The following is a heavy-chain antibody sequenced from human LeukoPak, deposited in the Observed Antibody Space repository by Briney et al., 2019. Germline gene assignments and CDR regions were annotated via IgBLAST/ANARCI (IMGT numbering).Heavy chain of an antibody. J-gene: IGHJ2*01. CDR3: AKDGYYDSSAYYYVRYFDL. D-gene: IGHD3-22*01. CDR1: GFTFDDYG. V-gene: IGHV3-74*01. Sequence: GGSLRLSCAASGFTFDDYGMSWVRQAPGKGLVWVSRINNDGSGTDYADSVKGRFTISRDNAKSTVYLQINSLRAEDTAVYYCAKDGYYDSSAYYYVRYFDLWGRGTLVTVSS. CDR2: INNDGSGT.